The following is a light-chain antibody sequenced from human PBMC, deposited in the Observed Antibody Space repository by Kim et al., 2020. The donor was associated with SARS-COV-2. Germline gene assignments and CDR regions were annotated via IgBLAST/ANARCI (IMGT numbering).Light chain of an antibody. Sequence: ATINSKSSQSVLYTANNKYYLAWYQQKPGQPPKVLIYWASTRESGVPDRFSGSGSGTDFTLTISSLQAEDVAVYYCQQYYYTPQNSFGQGTKLEIK. V-gene: IGKV4-1*01. CDR2: WAS. J-gene: IGKJ2*03. CDR3: QQYYYTPQNS. CDR1: QSVLYTANNKYY.